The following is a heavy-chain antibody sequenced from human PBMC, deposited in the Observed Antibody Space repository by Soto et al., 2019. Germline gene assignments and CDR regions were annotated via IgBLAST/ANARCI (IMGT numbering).Heavy chain of an antibody. CDR1: GFTFSSYD. J-gene: IGHJ4*02. V-gene: IGHV3-13*04. CDR3: ARVGRLRFFDY. D-gene: IGHD5-12*01. CDR2: IGTAGDT. Sequence: EVQLVESGGGLVQPGGSPRLSCAASGFTFSSYDMHWVRQATGKGLEWVSSIGTAGDTYYPGSVKGRFTISRENAKNSLYLQMNSLRAGDTAVYYCARVGRLRFFDYWGQGTLVTVSS.